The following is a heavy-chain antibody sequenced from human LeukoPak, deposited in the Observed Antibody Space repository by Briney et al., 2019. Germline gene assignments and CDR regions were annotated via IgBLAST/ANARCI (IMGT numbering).Heavy chain of an antibody. J-gene: IGHJ4*02. CDR1: GYTFTSYD. CDR3: ARQRDRSPTAFDY. D-gene: IGHD5-24*01. CDR2: MNPNSGNT. Sequence: ASVKVSCKASGYTFTSYDINWVRQATGQGREWMGWMNPNSGNTGYAQKFQGRVTMTRNTSISTAYMELSSLRSEDTAVYYCARQRDRSPTAFDYWGQGTLVTVSS. V-gene: IGHV1-8*01.